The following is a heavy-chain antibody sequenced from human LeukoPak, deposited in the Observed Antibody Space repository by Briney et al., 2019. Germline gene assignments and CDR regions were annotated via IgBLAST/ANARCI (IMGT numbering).Heavy chain of an antibody. CDR1: GFSFTNFW. V-gene: IGHV3-7*04. Sequence: GGSLRLSCAVSGFSFTNFWMSWVRQAPGRGLEWVANIHPEGNEKYHVESVKGRFTISRDNTKNLLFLQMNGLRVEDTAVYYCTRGDAFSGDHWGQGTLVTVSS. CDR2: IHPEGNEK. CDR3: TRGDAFSGDH. J-gene: IGHJ4*02.